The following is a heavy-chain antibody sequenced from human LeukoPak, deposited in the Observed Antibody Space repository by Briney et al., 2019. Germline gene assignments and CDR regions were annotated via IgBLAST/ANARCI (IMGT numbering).Heavy chain of an antibody. CDR1: GFTFGDYA. CDR3: TSRSKSYYYGMDV. Sequence: GRSLRLSCTASGFTFGDYAMSWVGPAPGKGREGVGLIRSKAYGGTTEYAASVKGRFTISRDDSKSIAYLQMNSLKTEDTAVYYCTSRSKSYYYGMDVWGQGTTVTVSS. J-gene: IGHJ6*02. CDR2: IRSKAYGGTT. V-gene: IGHV3-49*04.